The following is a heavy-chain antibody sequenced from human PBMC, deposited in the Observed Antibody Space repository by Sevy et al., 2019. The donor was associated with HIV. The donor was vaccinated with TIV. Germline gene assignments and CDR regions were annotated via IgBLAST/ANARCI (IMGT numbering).Heavy chain of an antibody. Sequence: GGSLRLACVVSGLDFKEAWMTWVRQAPGKGLEWVGRIKSESDGGTVDYAAPGKGRFTISRDDSRNTLFLEMDSLKTEDTAVYYRAKPHIVLGGMDVWGQGTTVTVSS. J-gene: IGHJ6*02. CDR2: IKSESDGGTV. CDR1: GLDFKEAW. D-gene: IGHD2-21*01. CDR3: AKPHIVLGGMDV. V-gene: IGHV3-15*01.